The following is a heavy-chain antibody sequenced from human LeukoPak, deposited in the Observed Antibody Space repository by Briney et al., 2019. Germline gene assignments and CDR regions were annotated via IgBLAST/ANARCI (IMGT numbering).Heavy chain of an antibody. CDR2: IYYSGST. Sequence: SETLSLTCTVSGGSISSSSYYWGWIRQPPGKGLEWIGSIYYSGSTYYNPSLKSRVTISVDTSKNQFSLELSSVTAADTAVYYCARDSDEYYYYGMDVWGQGTTVTVSS. CDR3: ARDSDEYYYYGMDV. V-gene: IGHV4-39*07. CDR1: GGSISSSSYY. J-gene: IGHJ6*02.